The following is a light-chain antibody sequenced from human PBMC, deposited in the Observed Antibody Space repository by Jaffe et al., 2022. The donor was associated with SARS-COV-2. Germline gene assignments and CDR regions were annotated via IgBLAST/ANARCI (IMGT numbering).Light chain of an antibody. CDR1: NSNIGTNT. Sequence: QSVLTQPPSVSGTPGQRVTISCSGSNSNIGTNTINWYQQLPRTAPKLLIYSDNRRPSGVPDRFSGSKSGTSASLAISGLQSEDEADYYCATWDDSLSGPVFGTGTTVTVL. J-gene: IGLJ1*01. CDR2: SDN. V-gene: IGLV1-44*01. CDR3: ATWDDSLSGPV.